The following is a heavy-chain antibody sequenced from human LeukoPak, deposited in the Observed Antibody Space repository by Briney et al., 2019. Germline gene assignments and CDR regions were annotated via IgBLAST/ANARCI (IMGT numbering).Heavy chain of an antibody. D-gene: IGHD3-10*01. V-gene: IGHV3-53*01. CDR2: IFAGGSP. CDR3: AKGVGVRGVIPQTLKY. Sequence: PGGSLRLSCAASGFTVNSDYMTWVRQPPGKGLEWVSVIFAGGSPYYADSVKGRFSVSRDVSNNTLYLQMSYLRAEDTAIYYCAKGVGVRGVIPQTLKYWGQGTLVIVSS. J-gene: IGHJ4*02. CDR1: GFTVNSDY.